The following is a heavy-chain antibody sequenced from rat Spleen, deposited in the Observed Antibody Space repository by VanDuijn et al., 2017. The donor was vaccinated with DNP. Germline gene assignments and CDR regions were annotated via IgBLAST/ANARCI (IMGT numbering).Heavy chain of an antibody. D-gene: IGHD4-1*01. CDR1: GHSITSNY. V-gene: IGHV3-1*01. CDR3: VRWVRALDY. Sequence: EVQLQESGPGLVKPSQSLSLTCSVTGHSITSNYWGWIRKFPGNKMEWIGHISYSGRTTYNPSLKSRISITRDTSKNQFFLQLNSVITEDTATYYCVRWVRALDYWGQGVMVTVSS. CDR2: ISYSGRT. J-gene: IGHJ2*01.